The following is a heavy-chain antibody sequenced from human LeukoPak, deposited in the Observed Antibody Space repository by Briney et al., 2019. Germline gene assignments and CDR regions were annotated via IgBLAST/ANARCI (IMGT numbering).Heavy chain of an antibody. CDR2: ITGSGTNT. V-gene: IGHV3-23*01. CDR3: VIWGDYDVLTGYYVPDY. D-gene: IGHD3-9*01. CDR1: GFTFSNYA. J-gene: IGHJ4*02. Sequence: QSGGYLRLSCVASGFTFSNYAMSWVRQAPGKGLEWVSAITGSGTNTYYADSVKGRFTISRDNSKNTVFLQMNSLRHEDTAIYYCVIWGDYDVLTGYYVPDYWGQGTLVTVSS.